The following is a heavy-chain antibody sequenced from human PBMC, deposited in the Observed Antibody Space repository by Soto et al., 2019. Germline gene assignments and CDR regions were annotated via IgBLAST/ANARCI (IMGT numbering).Heavy chain of an antibody. CDR1: GYTFTGYY. Sequence: VASVKVSCKASGYTFTGYYMHWVRQAPGQGLEWMGWINPNSGGTNYAQKFQGWVTMTRDTSISTAYMELSRLRSDDTAVYYCARDLAVAPFRFYGLDVWGQGTTGTVSS. CDR2: INPNSGGT. J-gene: IGHJ6*02. CDR3: ARDLAVAPFRFYGLDV. V-gene: IGHV1-2*04. D-gene: IGHD6-19*01.